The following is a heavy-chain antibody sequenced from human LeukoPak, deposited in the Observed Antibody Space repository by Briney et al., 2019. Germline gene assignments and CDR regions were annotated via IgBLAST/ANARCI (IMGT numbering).Heavy chain of an antibody. D-gene: IGHD6-19*01. J-gene: IGHJ5*02. V-gene: IGHV3-30-3*01. CDR3: ARDRYSSGWNWFDP. Sequence: PGRSLRLSCAASRFTFSSYAMHWVRQAPGKGLEWVAVISYDGSNKYYADSVKGRFTISRDNSKNTPYLQMNSLRAEDTAVYYCARDRYSSGWNWFDPWGQGTLVTVSS. CDR2: ISYDGSNK. CDR1: RFTFSSYA.